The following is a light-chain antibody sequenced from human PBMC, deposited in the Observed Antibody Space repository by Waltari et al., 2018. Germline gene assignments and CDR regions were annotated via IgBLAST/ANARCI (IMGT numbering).Light chain of an antibody. CDR1: QDIRKY. Sequence: DIQMTQSPSSLSASVGDRVTITCQASQDIRKYLNWYQQKPGKAPKLLIYDASNLETGVPSRVSGSGSGTDFTFTISSLQPEDIATYYCQQYNNLPYTFGQGTKLEIK. J-gene: IGKJ2*01. CDR3: QQYNNLPYT. CDR2: DAS. V-gene: IGKV1-33*01.